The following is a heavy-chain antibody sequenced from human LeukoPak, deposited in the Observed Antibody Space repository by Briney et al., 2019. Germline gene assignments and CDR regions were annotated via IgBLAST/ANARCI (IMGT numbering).Heavy chain of an antibody. CDR1: GGSFSGYY. CDR2: INHSGST. J-gene: IGHJ5*02. V-gene: IGHV4-34*01. D-gene: IGHD2-15*01. CDR3: ARGYSGGSFFDP. Sequence: SETLSLTRAVYGGSFSGYYWSWIRQPPGKGLEWIGEINHSGSTNYNPSLKSRVTISVDTSKNQFSLKLSSVTAADTAVYYCARGYSGGSFFDPWGQGTLVTVSS.